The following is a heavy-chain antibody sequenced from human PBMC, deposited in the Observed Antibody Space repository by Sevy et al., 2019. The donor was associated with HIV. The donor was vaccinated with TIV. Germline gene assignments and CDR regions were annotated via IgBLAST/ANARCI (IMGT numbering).Heavy chain of an antibody. CDR2: IGTAGDT. Sequence: GGSLRLSCAASGFTFSRYDMHWVRQATGKGLEWVSSIGTAGDTYYPGSVKGRFTISRENAKKSFYLQMNSLRAGDTVVYYCARGTRYSGSYYLGDDAFDIWGQGTMVTVSS. D-gene: IGHD1-26*01. J-gene: IGHJ3*02. CDR1: GFTFSRYD. V-gene: IGHV3-13*01. CDR3: ARGTRYSGSYYLGDDAFDI.